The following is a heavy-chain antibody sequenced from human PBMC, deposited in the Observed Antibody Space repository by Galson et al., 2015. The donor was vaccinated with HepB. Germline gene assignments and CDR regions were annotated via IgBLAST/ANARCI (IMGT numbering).Heavy chain of an antibody. V-gene: IGHV4-61*02. CDR1: GGSISSGSYY. D-gene: IGHD2-2*01. CDR2: IYTSGST. CDR3: ARVSPAAIGSSAFDI. Sequence: TLSLTCTVSGGSISSGSYYWSWIRQPAGKGLEWIGRIYTSGSTNYNPSLKSRVTMSVDTSKNQFSPKLSSVTAADTAVYYCARVSPAAIGSSAFDIWGQGTMVTVSS. J-gene: IGHJ3*02.